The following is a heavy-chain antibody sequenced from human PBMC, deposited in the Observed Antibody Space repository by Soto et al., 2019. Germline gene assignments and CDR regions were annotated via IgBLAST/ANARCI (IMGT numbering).Heavy chain of an antibody. CDR2: LYYGGIS. D-gene: IGHD6-13*01. V-gene: IGHV4-59*01. J-gene: IGHJ5*02. Sequence: SETLSLTCTVSGGSLSTYYWSWIRQPPGKGLEWMGYLYYGGISYYNPSLKSRLTISEDTSKNQFSLKLNSVTTADTAVYYCAGGSSWDWFDPWGQGTLVTDSS. CDR1: GGSLSTYY. CDR3: AGGSSWDWFDP.